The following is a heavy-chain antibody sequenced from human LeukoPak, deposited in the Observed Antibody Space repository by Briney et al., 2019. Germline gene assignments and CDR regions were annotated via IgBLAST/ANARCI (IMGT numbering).Heavy chain of an antibody. V-gene: IGHV1-46*01. J-gene: IGHJ4*02. CDR3: ARDSADYGDYDY. CDR1: GYTFTSYF. D-gene: IGHD4-17*01. Sequence: ASVKVSCKASGYTFTSYFMHWVRQAPGQGLDWMGIINPSGGSTSYAQKFQGRVTMTRDTSTSTVYMELSSLRSEDTAVYYCARDSADYGDYDYWGQGTLVTISS. CDR2: INPSGGST.